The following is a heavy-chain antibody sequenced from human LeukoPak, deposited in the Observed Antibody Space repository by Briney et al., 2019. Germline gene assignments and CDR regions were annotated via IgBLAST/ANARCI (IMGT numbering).Heavy chain of an antibody. D-gene: IGHD5-18*01. Sequence: RGESLQISCKASGSSFTSYWIGWVRQLPGKGLEWMGIIDPSDSETRYTPSFQGQVTISVDKSLTPAYLQWNSLKASDTAMFYCARQTAMGRSGDYWGQGTLVTVSS. CDR3: ARQTAMGRSGDY. CDR1: GSSFTSYW. J-gene: IGHJ4*02. V-gene: IGHV5-51*01. CDR2: IDPSDSET.